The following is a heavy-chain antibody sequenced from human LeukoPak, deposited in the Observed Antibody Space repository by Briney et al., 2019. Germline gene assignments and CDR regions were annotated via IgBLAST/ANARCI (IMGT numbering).Heavy chain of an antibody. CDR2: ISDDVSTT. D-gene: IGHD1-26*01. CDR3: ARGSWEDY. V-gene: IGHV3-74*01. CDR1: GFTFSSYW. J-gene: IGHJ4*02. Sequence: GGSLRLSCAASGFTFSSYWMHWVRQAPGKGLVWVSRISDDVSTTNYADSVKGRFTISRDNAKNTLSLQMNSLRAEDTAVYYCARGSWEDYWGQGTLVTVSS.